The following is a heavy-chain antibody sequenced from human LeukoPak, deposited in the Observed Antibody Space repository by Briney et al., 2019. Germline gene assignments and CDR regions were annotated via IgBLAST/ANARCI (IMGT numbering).Heavy chain of an antibody. V-gene: IGHV1-69*05. CDR1: GGTFSSYA. Sequence: GASVKVSCXASGGTFSSYAISWVRQAPGQGLEWMGRIIPIFGTANYAQKFQGRVTITTDESTSTAYMELSSLRSEDTAVYYCASGRWLQAPFDYWGQGTLVTVSS. CDR3: ASGRWLQAPFDY. D-gene: IGHD5-24*01. J-gene: IGHJ4*02. CDR2: IIPIFGTA.